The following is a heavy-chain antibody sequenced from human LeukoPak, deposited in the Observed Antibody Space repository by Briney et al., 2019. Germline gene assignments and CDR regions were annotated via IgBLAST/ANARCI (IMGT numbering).Heavy chain of an antibody. D-gene: IGHD3-10*01. Sequence: ASVKVSCKASGYTFTRYYMHWVRQAPGQGLEWMGLINSNSGGTNNAHKFQGRVTMTRSTSISTAYMELSRLRSDDEAVYYCAREVRGRTMVRGGFDYWGQGTLVTVSS. CDR2: INSNSGGT. J-gene: IGHJ4*02. CDR1: GYTFTRYY. CDR3: AREVRGRTMVRGGFDY. V-gene: IGHV1-2*02.